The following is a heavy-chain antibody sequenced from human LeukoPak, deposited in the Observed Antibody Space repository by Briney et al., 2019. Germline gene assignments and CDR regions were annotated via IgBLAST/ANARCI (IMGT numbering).Heavy chain of an antibody. V-gene: IGHV3-23*01. D-gene: IGHD1-14*01. CDR3: ANLGANTRISGDY. J-gene: IGHJ4*02. CDR2: VRGSGGDT. CDR1: GFIFSNYA. Sequence: PGGSLRLSCTASGFIFSNYAMSWVRQAPGKGLEWVSEVRGSGGDTYYADSVKGRFTISRDNSKKMLYLQMSSLRAADTAVYYCANLGANTRISGDYWGPGTLVTVSS.